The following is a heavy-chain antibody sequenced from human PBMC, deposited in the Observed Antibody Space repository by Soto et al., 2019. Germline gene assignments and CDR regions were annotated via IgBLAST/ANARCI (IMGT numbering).Heavy chain of an antibody. Sequence: GESLKISCAASGFTLTSYSMNWVRQAPGKGLEWVSSISSSSSHIYYADSVKGRFTISRDNARNALYLEMNSLRAEDTAVYYCVRERGLSSYYGMDVWGQGTTVTVSS. V-gene: IGHV3-21*01. CDR2: ISSSSSHI. J-gene: IGHJ6*02. D-gene: IGHD3-10*01. CDR3: VRERGLSSYYGMDV. CDR1: GFTLTSYS.